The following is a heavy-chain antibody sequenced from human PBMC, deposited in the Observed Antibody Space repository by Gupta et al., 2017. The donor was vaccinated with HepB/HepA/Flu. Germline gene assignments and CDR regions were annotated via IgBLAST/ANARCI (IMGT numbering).Heavy chain of an antibody. J-gene: IGHJ6*03. CDR1: GFTFSRYW. V-gene: IGHV3-7*01. CDR2: IKQHGSEK. D-gene: IGHD6-6*01. Sequence: EVQLVESGGGLVQPGGSLSLSCAASGFTFSRYWMSWVRQAPGKGLEWVANIKQHGSEKDYVDSGKGRFTISRDNAKNSLYLQMNSLRAEDTAVYYCASSPGEYSSAWGYYYYYYMDGWGKGTTVTVS. CDR3: ASSPGEYSSAWGYYYYYYMDG.